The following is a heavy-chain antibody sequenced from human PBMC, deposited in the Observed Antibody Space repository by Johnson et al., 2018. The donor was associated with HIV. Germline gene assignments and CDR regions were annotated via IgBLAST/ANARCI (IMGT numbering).Heavy chain of an antibody. J-gene: IGHJ3*02. V-gene: IGHV3-7*01. CDR2: IKQDESEK. CDR3: ARTRLELSSGYPDAFDI. CDR1: GFTLSSYW. Sequence: VQLVESGGGVVRPGGSLRLSCAASGFTLSSYWMSWVRQAPGKGLEWVANIKQDESEKYSVDSVKGRFTISRDNSKNTLYLQMNSLRAEDTAVYYCARTRLELSSGYPDAFDIWGQGTMVTVSS. D-gene: IGHD3-22*01.